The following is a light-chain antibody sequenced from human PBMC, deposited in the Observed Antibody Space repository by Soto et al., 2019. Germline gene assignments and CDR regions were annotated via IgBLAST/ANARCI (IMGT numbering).Light chain of an antibody. CDR3: SSYTSSSHRGYV. V-gene: IGLV2-14*01. J-gene: IGLJ1*01. Sequence: QSALTQPASVSGSPGQSITISCTGTSSDVGGYNYVSWYQQHPGKAPKLMIYDVSNRPSGVSNRFSGSKSGNTASLTISGLQAEDEADYYCSSYTSSSHRGYVDGTGTKLTVL. CDR2: DVS. CDR1: SSDVGGYNY.